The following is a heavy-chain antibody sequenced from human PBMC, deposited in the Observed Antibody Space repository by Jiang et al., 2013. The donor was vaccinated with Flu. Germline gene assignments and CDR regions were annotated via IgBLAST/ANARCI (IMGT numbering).Heavy chain of an antibody. Sequence: VQLLESGGGVVQPGRSLRLSCAASGFTFSSYAMHWVRQAPGKGLEWVTVMSYDGSNKYYGDSVKGRFTISRDNFKNTLYLQMSSLRLEDTAVYYCARSGLSPTTETMLGYFFDNWGQGTQVTVSS. V-gene: IGHV3-30*15. D-gene: IGHD3-10*02. CDR3: ARSGLSPTTETMLGYFFDN. J-gene: IGHJ4*02. CDR1: GFTFSSYA. CDR2: MSYDGSNK.